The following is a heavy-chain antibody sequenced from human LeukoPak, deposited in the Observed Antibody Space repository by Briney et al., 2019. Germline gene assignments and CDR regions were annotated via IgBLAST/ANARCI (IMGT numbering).Heavy chain of an antibody. CDR1: GYSISSGYY. J-gene: IGHJ4*02. D-gene: IGHD2-2*01. CDR3: ARHPTYQYCSSTSCQRAPFDY. CDR2: IYHSGST. Sequence: PSETLSLTCAVSGYSISSGYYCGWIRQPPGKGLEWIGSIYHSGSTYYNPSLKSRVTISVDTSKNQFSLKLSSVTAAGTAVYYCARHPTYQYCSSTSCQRAPFDYWGQGTLVTVSS. V-gene: IGHV4-38-2*01.